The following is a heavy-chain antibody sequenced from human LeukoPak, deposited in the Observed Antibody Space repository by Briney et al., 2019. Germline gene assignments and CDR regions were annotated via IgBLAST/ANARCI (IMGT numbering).Heavy chain of an antibody. CDR3: ARGQGSYYRGTGFDL. CDR2: INHSGST. Sequence: SETLSLTCAVYGGSFSGYYWSWIRQPPGKGLEWIGEINHSGSTNYNPSLKSRVTTSVDTSKNQFSLKLSSVTAADTAVYYCARGQGSYYRGTGFDLWGRGTLVTVSS. CDR1: GGSFSGYY. V-gene: IGHV4-34*01. D-gene: IGHD1-26*01. J-gene: IGHJ2*01.